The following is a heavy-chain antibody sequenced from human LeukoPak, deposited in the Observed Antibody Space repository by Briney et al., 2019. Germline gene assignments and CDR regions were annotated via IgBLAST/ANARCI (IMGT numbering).Heavy chain of an antibody. V-gene: IGHV3-23*01. CDR1: GFTFSSYA. J-gene: IGHJ4*02. D-gene: IGHD3-3*01. CDR2: ISGSGGST. Sequence: GGSLRLSCAASGFTFSSYAMSWVRQAPGKGLEWVSAISGSGGSTYYADSVKGRFTISRDNSKNTLYLQMNSLRAEDTAVYYCAKDFYPYDFWSGYPIDYWRQGTLVTVSS. CDR3: AKDFYPYDFWSGYPIDY.